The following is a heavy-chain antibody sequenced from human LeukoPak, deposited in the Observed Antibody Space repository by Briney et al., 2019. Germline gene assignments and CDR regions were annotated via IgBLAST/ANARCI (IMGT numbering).Heavy chain of an antibody. CDR2: IYSGGST. D-gene: IGHD3-22*01. CDR3: ARRSSGCPDY. CDR1: GFTVSSNY. Sequence: GGSLRLSCAASGFTVSSNYMSWVRQAPGKGLEWVSVIYSGGSTYYADSVKGRFTISRDNAQNSLYLQMNSLRVEDTAVYYCARRSSGCPDYWGQGTLVTVSS. J-gene: IGHJ4*02. V-gene: IGHV3-66*04.